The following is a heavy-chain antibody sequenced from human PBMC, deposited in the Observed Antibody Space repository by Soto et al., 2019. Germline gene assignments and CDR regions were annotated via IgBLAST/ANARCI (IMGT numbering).Heavy chain of an antibody. CDR2: ILYSGTT. CDR1: GGAISSSSYF. D-gene: IGHD4-17*01. V-gene: IGHV4-39*01. CDR3: ARGGGYYGVLFDY. J-gene: IGHJ4*02. Sequence: QLQLQESGPGLLRPSETLSLTCNVSGGAISSSSYFWAWVRQPPGKTLEWIGHILYSGTTHYNESLKSRVTVSVDTTQNQLSLRLNSVPPADTAVYYCARGGGYYGVLFDYWGQGTLVPVSS.